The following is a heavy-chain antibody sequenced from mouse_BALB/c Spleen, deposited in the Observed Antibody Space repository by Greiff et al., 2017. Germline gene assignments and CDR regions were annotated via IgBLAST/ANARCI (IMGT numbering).Heavy chain of an antibody. J-gene: IGHJ3*01. V-gene: IGHV1-63*02. D-gene: IGHD1-2*01. CDR3: GGTTATGWLAY. Sequence: VQLQQSGAELVRPGTSVKISCKASGYTFTNYWLGWVKQRPGHGLEWIGDIYPGGGYTNYNEKFKGKATLTADTSSSTAYMQLSSLTSEDSAVYFCGGTTATGWLAYWGQGTLVTVAA. CDR2: IYPGGGYT. CDR1: GYTFTNYW.